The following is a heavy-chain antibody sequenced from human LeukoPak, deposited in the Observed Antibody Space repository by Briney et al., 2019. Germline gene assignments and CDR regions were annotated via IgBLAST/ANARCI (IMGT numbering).Heavy chain of an antibody. CDR1: GYTFTSYD. Sequence: ASVKVSCKASGYTFTSYDINWVRQATGQGLEWMGWMNPNSGNTGYAQKFQGRVTMTRNTSISTAYMELSSLRSEDTVVYYCASTRSPVRVFTYYYYGMDVWGQGTTVTVSS. J-gene: IGHJ6*02. CDR2: MNPNSGNT. CDR3: ASTRSPVRVFTYYYYGMDV. D-gene: IGHD3-3*01. V-gene: IGHV1-8*01.